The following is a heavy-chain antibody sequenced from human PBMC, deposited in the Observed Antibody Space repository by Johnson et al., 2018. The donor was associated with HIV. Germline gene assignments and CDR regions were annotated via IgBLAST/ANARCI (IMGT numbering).Heavy chain of an antibody. J-gene: IGHJ3*02. Sequence: MLLVESGGGLVKPGGSLRLSCTASGFTFSDASMSWVRQAPGKGLEWVGRIKRHTDGGTTDYAAPVKGGFTLSSDDSKNTLYLQMNSLKTEDSAVYYCTVRISMILALTRRDQDIWGQGTMVTVSS. CDR1: GFTFSDAS. CDR3: TVRISMILALTRRDQDI. D-gene: IGHD3-22*01. V-gene: IGHV3-15*01. CDR2: IKRHTDGGTT.